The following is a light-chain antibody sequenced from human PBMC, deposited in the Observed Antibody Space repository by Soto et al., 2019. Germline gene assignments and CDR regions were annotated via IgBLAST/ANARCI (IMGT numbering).Light chain of an antibody. Sequence: QSALTQPPSASGSPGQSLTISCTGTSSDVGGYNYVSWYQQRPGKAPKLVIYEVTKRPSGVPDRFSGSKSGSTASLTVSGLQDDDEAEYYCASYAGNKLFVFGSGTKLTVL. CDR2: EVT. CDR1: SSDVGGYNY. J-gene: IGLJ1*01. V-gene: IGLV2-8*01. CDR3: ASYAGNKLFV.